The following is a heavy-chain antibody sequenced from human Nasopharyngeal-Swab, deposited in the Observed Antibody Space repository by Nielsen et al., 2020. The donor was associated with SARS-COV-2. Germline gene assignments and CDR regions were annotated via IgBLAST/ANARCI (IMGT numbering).Heavy chain of an antibody. V-gene: IGHV3-11*01. CDR3: TTDRVYDYVWGSYRYFDY. J-gene: IGHJ4*02. Sequence: GGSLRLSCAASGFTFSDYYMSWIRQAPGKGLGWVSYISSSGSTIYYADSVKGRFTISRDNAKNSLYLQMNSLRAEDTAVYYCTTDRVYDYVWGSYRYFDYWGQGTLVTVSS. CDR1: GFTFSDYY. D-gene: IGHD3-16*02. CDR2: ISSSGSTI.